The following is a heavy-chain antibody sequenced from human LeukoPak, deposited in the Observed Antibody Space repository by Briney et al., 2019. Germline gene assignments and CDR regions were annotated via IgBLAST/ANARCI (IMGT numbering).Heavy chain of an antibody. V-gene: IGHV3-33*01. J-gene: IGHJ6*02. CDR1: GFTFSSYG. D-gene: IGHD2-2*01. Sequence: PGGSLRLSCAASGFTFSSYGMHWVRQAPGKGLEWVAVIWYDGSNKYYADSVKGRFTISRDNSKNTLYLQMNSLRAEDTAVYYCARAVLSTSGYYYGMDVWGQGTTVTVSS. CDR2: IWYDGSNK. CDR3: ARAVLSTSGYYYGMDV.